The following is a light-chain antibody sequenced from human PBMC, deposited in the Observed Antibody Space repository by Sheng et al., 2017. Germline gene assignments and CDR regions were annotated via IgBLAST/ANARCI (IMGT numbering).Light chain of an antibody. CDR3: QPYKSWPPDK. V-gene: IGKV1-5*01. J-gene: IGKJ1*01. CDR1: QSISRW. Sequence: DIQMTQSPSTLSASVGDRVTITCRASQSISRWLAWYQQKPGTAPKLLIHGASTLQRGVPSRFSGSGSGTEFTLTISSLQSEDFAVYYCQPYKSWPPDKFGQGTKVEMK. CDR2: GAS.